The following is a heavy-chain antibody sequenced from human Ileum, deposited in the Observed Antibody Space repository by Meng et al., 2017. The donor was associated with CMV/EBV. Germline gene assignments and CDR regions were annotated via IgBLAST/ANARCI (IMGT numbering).Heavy chain of an antibody. Sequence: GGSLRLSCVASGFTFSRHWMHWVRQTPGKGLVWVSRINTDGTDSDSADSMKGRFTISGANAKNTLYLQMNSLRAEDTAVYYCARKNSGADLDLWGQGALVTVSS. J-gene: IGHJ5*02. CDR3: ARKNSGADLDL. V-gene: IGHV3-74*01. D-gene: IGHD6-19*01. CDR1: GFTFSRHW. CDR2: INTDGTDS.